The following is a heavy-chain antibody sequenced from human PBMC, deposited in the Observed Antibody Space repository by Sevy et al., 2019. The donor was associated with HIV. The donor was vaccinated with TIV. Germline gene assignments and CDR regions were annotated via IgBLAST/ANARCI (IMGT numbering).Heavy chain of an antibody. Sequence: GGSLRLSCAASGFTFSSAWMSWVHQAPGKGLEWVGRIKTKADGGTTDYAAPVKDRFNISRDDSKNTLYLQMNSLKTEDTAVYYCSYYYDSSGYPYFDYWGQGTLVTVSS. CDR3: SYYYDSSGYPYFDY. CDR1: GFTFSSAW. CDR2: IKTKADGGTT. J-gene: IGHJ4*02. V-gene: IGHV3-15*01. D-gene: IGHD3-22*01.